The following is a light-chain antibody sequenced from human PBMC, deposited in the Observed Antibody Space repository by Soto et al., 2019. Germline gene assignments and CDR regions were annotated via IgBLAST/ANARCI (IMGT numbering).Light chain of an antibody. J-gene: IGLJ2*01. CDR3: CSYAGSSTDVV. Sequence: QSVLTQPASVSGSPGQSITISCTGTSSDVGSYNLVSWYQQHPGKAPKLMIYEVNKRPSGVSNRFSGSKSGNTASLTISGLQAEDEADYYCCSYAGSSTDVVFGGGTKLTVL. CDR1: SSDVGSYNL. V-gene: IGLV2-23*02. CDR2: EVN.